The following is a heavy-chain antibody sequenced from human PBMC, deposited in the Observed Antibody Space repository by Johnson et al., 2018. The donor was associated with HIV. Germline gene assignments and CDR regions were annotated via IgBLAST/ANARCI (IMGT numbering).Heavy chain of an antibody. J-gene: IGHJ3*02. CDR1: GFTVSSNY. V-gene: IGHV3-66*02. Sequence: EVQLVESGGGLVQPGGSLRLSCAASGFTVSSNYMSWVRQAPGKGLEWVLVIYSGGSTYYADSVKGRFTISRDNSKNTLYLQMNSLRAEDTAVYYCARDQGGNHNAFDIWGQGTMVTVSS. CDR2: IYSGGST. D-gene: IGHD1-14*01. CDR3: ARDQGGNHNAFDI.